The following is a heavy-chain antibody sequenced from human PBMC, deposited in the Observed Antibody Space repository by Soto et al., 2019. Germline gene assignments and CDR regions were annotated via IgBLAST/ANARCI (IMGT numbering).Heavy chain of an antibody. Sequence: QVQLQESGPGLVKLSETLSLTCTIAGGSISSYYWSWIRQPPGKGLEWIGYIYYTGSTNYNPSLKSRVTMSVDTSKNQFSLKLSSVTAADTAVYYCARDVSITIFGVSGVSGLDVWGLGTTVTVSS. J-gene: IGHJ6*02. V-gene: IGHV4-59*01. CDR2: IYYTGST. D-gene: IGHD3-3*01. CDR3: ARDVSITIFGVSGVSGLDV. CDR1: GGSISSYY.